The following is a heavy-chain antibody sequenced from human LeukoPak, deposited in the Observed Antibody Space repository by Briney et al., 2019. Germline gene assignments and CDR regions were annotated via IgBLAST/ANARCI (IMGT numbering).Heavy chain of an antibody. CDR2: INHSGST. D-gene: IGHD6-19*01. V-gene: IGHV4-34*01. CDR1: GGSFSGYY. CDR3: ARGPGIAVAGTGY. Sequence: SETLSLTCAVYGGSFSGYYWSWIRQPPGKGPEWIGEINHSGSTNYNPSLKSRVTISVDTSKNQFSLKLSSVTAADTAVYYCARGPGIAVAGTGYWGQGTLVTVSS. J-gene: IGHJ4*02.